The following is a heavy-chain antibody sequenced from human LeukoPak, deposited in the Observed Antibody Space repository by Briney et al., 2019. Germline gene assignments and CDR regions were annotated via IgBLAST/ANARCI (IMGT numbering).Heavy chain of an antibody. CDR3: AKVQYQLLSACYFDY. V-gene: IGHV3-23*01. CDR1: GFTFSSYA. J-gene: IGHJ4*02. D-gene: IGHD2-2*01. Sequence: PGESLRLSCAASGFTFSSYAMSWVRQAPGKGLEWVSAISGSGGSTYYADSVKGRFTISRDNSKNTLYLQMNSLRAEDTAVYYCAKVQYQLLSACYFDYWGQGTLVTVSS. CDR2: ISGSGGST.